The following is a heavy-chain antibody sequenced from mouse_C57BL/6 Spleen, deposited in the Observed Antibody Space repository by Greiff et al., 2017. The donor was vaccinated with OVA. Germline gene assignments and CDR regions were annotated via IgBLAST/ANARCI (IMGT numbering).Heavy chain of an antibody. Sequence: QVQLQQSGPGLVQPSQSLSITCTASGFSLTSYGVHWVRQSPGQGLEWLGVIWSGGSTDYNAAFISSLGISKDNSKSQVFFKMNSLRADDTAIYYCAGYYDYDVGFAYWGQGTLVTVSA. V-gene: IGHV2-2*01. D-gene: IGHD2-4*01. CDR2: IWSGGST. J-gene: IGHJ3*01. CDR3: AGYYDYDVGFAY. CDR1: GFSLTSYG.